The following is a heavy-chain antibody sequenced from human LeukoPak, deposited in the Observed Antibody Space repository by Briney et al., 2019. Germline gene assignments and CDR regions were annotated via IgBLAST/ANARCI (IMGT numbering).Heavy chain of an antibody. D-gene: IGHD3-3*01. J-gene: IGHJ6*03. V-gene: IGHV1-2*02. Sequence: XXMXWXRXAPXXGLEWMGXINPNSGGTNYAQKFQGRVTMTRDTSISTAYMELSRLRSDDTAVYYCARGSHVLRFLEWLFYYYMDVWGKGTTVTVSS. CDR2: INPNSGGT. CDR3: ARGSHVLRFLEWLFYYYMDV. CDR1: XX.